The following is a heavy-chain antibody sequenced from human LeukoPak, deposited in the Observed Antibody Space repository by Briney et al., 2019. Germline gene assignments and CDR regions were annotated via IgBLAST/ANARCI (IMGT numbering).Heavy chain of an antibody. V-gene: IGHV4-34*01. CDR2: INHSGST. Sequence: SETLSLTCAVYGGSFSGDYWSWIRQPPGKGLEWIGEINHSGSTNYNPSLKSRVTISVDTSKNQFSLKLSSVTAADTAVYYCASRTRRINMISFGGVIVSWGQGTLVTVSS. D-gene: IGHD3-16*02. J-gene: IGHJ4*02. CDR3: ASRTRRINMISFGGVIVS. CDR1: GGSFSGDY.